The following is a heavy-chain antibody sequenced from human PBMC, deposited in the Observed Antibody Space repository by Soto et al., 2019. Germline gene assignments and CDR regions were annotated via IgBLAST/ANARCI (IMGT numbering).Heavy chain of an antibody. CDR3: ARDAIAVAAGGFDP. J-gene: IGHJ5*02. V-gene: IGHV6-1*01. D-gene: IGHD6-19*01. CDR2: TYYRSKWYS. Sequence: PSQTLSLTFAISGDSVSSNSAAWNWIRQSPSRGLEWLGRTYYRSKWYSVYAVSVKSRATIKPDTSKNQFSLQMNSLRAEDTAVYYCARDAIAVAAGGFDPWGQGTLVTVSS. CDR1: GDSVSSNSAA.